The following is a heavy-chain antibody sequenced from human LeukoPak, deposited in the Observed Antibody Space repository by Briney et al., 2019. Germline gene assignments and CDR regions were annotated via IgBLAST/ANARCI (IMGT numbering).Heavy chain of an antibody. D-gene: IGHD3-3*01. J-gene: IGHJ4*02. CDR1: GGSFSGYY. CDR2: INHSGST. CDR3: ASRSDFWSGYTIDY. Sequence: PSETLSLTCAVYGGSFSGYYWSWIRQPPGKRLEWIGEINHSGSTNYNPSLKSRVTISVDTSRNQFSLKLSSVTAADTAVYYCASRSDFWSGYTIDYWGQGTLVTVSS. V-gene: IGHV4-34*01.